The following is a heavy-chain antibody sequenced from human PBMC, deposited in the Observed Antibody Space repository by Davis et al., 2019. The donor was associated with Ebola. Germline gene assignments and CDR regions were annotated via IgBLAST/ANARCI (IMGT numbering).Heavy chain of an antibody. CDR1: GGSFSGYY. V-gene: IGHV4-34*01. CDR2: INHSGST. CDR3: ARVRAIFGVVRP. Sequence: SETLSLTCAVYGGSFSGYYWSWIRPPPGKGLEWIGEINHSGSTNYNPSLKSRVTISVDTSKNQFSLKLSSVTAADTAVYYWARVRAIFGVVRPWGQGTLVTVSS. D-gene: IGHD3-3*01. J-gene: IGHJ4*02.